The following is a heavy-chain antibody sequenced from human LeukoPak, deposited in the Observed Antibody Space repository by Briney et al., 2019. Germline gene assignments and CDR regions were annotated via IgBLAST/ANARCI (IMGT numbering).Heavy chain of an antibody. Sequence: GGSLRLSCAPSGFTFSTYWMHWVRQGPGKGLMWVSRINHDGTIIEYADSVKGRFTISRDNAKDTLYLQINSLRADDIAVYYCVREVVLNMGRRHFYFMDVWGKGTAVTVSS. CDR1: GFTFSTYW. D-gene: IGHD3-22*01. V-gene: IGHV3-74*01. CDR3: VREVVLNMGRRHFYFMDV. J-gene: IGHJ6*03. CDR2: INHDGTII.